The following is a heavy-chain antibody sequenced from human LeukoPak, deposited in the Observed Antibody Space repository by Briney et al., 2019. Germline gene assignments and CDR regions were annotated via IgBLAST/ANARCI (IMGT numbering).Heavy chain of an antibody. CDR3: AKARGYSGYDESLDY. CDR1: GFTFRSYA. Sequence: GGSLRLSCAASGFTFRSYAMSWVRQAPGKGLEWVSAISGSGGSTYYADSVKGRFTISRDNSKNTLYLQMNSLRAEDTAVYYCAKARGYSGYDESLDYWGQGTLVTVSS. V-gene: IGHV3-23*01. D-gene: IGHD5-12*01. CDR2: ISGSGGST. J-gene: IGHJ4*02.